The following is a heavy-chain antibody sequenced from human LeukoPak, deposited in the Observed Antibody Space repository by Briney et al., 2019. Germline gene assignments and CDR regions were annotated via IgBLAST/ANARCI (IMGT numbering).Heavy chain of an antibody. CDR3: ARQTGSGLFSLP. V-gene: IGHV4-39*01. CDR1: GDSISSSNCY. J-gene: IGHJ4*02. CDR2: IYFSGGT. D-gene: IGHD3-10*01. Sequence: PSETLSLTCTVSGDSISSSNCYWGWIRQPPGKGLEWIGSIYFSGGTYYNASLKSRVTISVDTSKNQFSLKLSSVTAADTAVYYCARQTGSGLFSLPGGQGALVTVSS.